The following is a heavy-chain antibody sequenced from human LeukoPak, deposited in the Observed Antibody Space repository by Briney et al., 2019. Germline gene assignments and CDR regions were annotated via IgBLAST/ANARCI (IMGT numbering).Heavy chain of an antibody. CDR2: ISGSGGST. CDR1: GFTFSIYA. CDR3: AKEKIIGFVFDGFDI. D-gene: IGHD2/OR15-2a*01. J-gene: IGHJ3*02. V-gene: IGHV3-23*01. Sequence: GGSLRLSCAASGFTFSIYAMTWVRQAPGKGLKWVSGISGSGGSTYYAESVKGRFTISRDNSKNTLYLQMHSLRAEDTAVYYCAKEKIIGFVFDGFDIRGQGTMVTVSS.